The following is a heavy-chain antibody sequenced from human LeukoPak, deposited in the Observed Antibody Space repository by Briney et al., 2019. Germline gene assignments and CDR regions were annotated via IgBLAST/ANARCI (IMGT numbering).Heavy chain of an antibody. V-gene: IGHV4-34*01. CDR1: GGSFSGYY. CDR3: ARLLIRSFDY. CDR2: INHSGST. J-gene: IGHJ4*02. Sequence: SETLSLTCAVYGGSFSGYYWSWIRQPPGKGLEWIGEINHSGSTSYNPSLKSRVTISVDTSKNQFSLKLSSVTAADTAVYYCARLLIRSFDYWGQGTLVTVSS. D-gene: IGHD3-22*01.